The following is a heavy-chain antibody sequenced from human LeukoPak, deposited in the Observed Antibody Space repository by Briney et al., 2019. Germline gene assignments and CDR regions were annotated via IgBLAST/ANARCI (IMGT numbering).Heavy chain of an antibody. V-gene: IGHV4-38-2*02. J-gene: IGHJ4*02. CDR3: ARAGTNLGDYDY. CDR1: GYSISSGHY. CDR2: MFHSGST. Sequence: SETLSLTCTVSGYSISSGHYWAWIRQSPEKGLECIATMFHSGSTYYNPSLKSRVTTSVDTSKNGFSLNLSSVTAADTAVYYCARAGTNLGDYDYWGQGTLATVSS. D-gene: IGHD4-17*01.